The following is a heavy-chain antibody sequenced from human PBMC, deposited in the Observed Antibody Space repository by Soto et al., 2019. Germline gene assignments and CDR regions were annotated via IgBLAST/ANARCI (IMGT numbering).Heavy chain of an antibody. D-gene: IGHD2-21*02. CDR1: AHSSTSYW. J-gene: IGHJ3*02. Sequence: GQAQKISCMRSAHSSTSYWIGCVRQMPGKGRKWMGIIYPGDSDTRYSPSFQGQVTISADKAISSAYLQWSSLKASDTVMYYCAGPRGGNSIAAFDIWGQGTMVTVSS. CDR3: AGPRGGNSIAAFDI. V-gene: IGHV5-51*01. CDR2: IYPGDSDT.